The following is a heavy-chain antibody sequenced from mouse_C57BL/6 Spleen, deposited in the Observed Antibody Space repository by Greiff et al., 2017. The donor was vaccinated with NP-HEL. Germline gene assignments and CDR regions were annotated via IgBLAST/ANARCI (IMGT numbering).Heavy chain of an antibody. CDR3: ARGAQATAY. V-gene: IGHV1-50*01. Sequence: QVQLKQPGAELVKPGASVKLSCKASGYTFTSYWMQWVKQRPGQGLEWIGEIDPSDSYTNYNQKFKGKATLTVDTSSSTAYMQLSSLTSEDSAVYYCARGAQATAYWGQGTLVTVSA. J-gene: IGHJ3*01. D-gene: IGHD3-2*02. CDR2: IDPSDSYT. CDR1: GYTFTSYW.